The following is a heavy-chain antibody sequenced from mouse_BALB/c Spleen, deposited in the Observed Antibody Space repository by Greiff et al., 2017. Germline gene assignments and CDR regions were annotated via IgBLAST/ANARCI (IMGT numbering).Heavy chain of an antibody. CDR3: ASLTGTGFDY. D-gene: IGHD4-1*01. Sequence: VQGVESGPGLVAPSQSLSITCTVSGFSLTSYGVHWVRQPPGKGLEWLGVIWAGGSTNYNSALMSRLSISKDNSKSQVFLKMNSLQTDDTAMYYCASLTGTGFDYWGQGTTLTVSS. J-gene: IGHJ2*01. V-gene: IGHV2-9*02. CDR2: IWAGGST. CDR1: GFSLTSYG.